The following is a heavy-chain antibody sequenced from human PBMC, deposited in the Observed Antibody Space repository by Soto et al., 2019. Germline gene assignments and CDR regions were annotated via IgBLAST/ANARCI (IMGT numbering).Heavy chain of an antibody. D-gene: IGHD1-26*01. CDR3: ATEGGYPGSNFYGAY. Sequence: EVQLVESGGGLVEPGGSIRLSCVASGFTFTKAYMTWVRQAPGKGLEWVGRIKGSHAGGTTDYATSVKGRFTISRDDSKNTLYQQMNSLKTEDTSVYYCATEGGYPGSNFYGAYWGQGTLVTVSS. V-gene: IGHV3-15*01. J-gene: IGHJ4*02. CDR2: IKGSHAGGTT. CDR1: GFTFTKAY.